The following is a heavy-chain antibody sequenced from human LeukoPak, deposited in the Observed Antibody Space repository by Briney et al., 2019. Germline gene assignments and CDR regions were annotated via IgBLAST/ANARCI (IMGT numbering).Heavy chain of an antibody. CDR1: GFTFSDSY. CDR2: ISSSGHTI. Sequence: PGGSLRLSCAASGFTFSDSYMSWIRQAPGEGLDWLACISSSGHTIYCAESVRGRFTISRDNAKNSLYLQLNSLRPEDTAVYYCAQTGRNNYFDSWGQGTLVTVSS. CDR3: AQTGRNNYFDS. V-gene: IGHV3-11*01. J-gene: IGHJ5*01.